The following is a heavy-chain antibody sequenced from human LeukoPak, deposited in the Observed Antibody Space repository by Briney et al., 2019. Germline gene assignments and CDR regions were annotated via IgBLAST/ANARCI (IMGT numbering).Heavy chain of an antibody. D-gene: IGHD3-22*01. Sequence: GASVKVSCKASGYTFTSYGISWVRQAPGQGLEWMGWINTNTGNPTYAQGFTGRFVFSLDTSVSTAYLRISSLKAEDTAVYYCARVHFYYDSSGYYGGALDLDYWGQGTLVTVSS. CDR3: ARVHFYYDSSGYYGGALDLDY. CDR1: GYTFTSYG. V-gene: IGHV7-4-1*02. J-gene: IGHJ4*02. CDR2: INTNTGNP.